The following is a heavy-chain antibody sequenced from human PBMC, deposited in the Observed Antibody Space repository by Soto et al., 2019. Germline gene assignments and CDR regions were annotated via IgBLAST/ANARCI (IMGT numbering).Heavy chain of an antibody. V-gene: IGHV4-39*01. CDR1: GGPISPGDYH. D-gene: IGHD3-22*01. J-gene: IGHJ4*02. CDR3: ARNYDRNGYYYPCYFDY. CDR2: IYYSGST. Sequence: PSETLPLTCTVSGGPISPGDYHWGWIRQPPGKGLEWIGSIYYSGSTYYNPSLKSRLTISLDTPKNQFSLKLNSVTAADTAVYFCARNYDRNGYYYPCYFDYWGQGTLVT.